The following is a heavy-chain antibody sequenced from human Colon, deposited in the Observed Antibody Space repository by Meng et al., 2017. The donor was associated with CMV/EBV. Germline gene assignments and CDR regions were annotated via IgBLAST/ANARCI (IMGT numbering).Heavy chain of an antibody. V-gene: IGHV1-69*05. D-gene: IGHD2-8*02. J-gene: IGHJ4*02. CDR2: FIPIFTAP. CDR1: GATFTNYD. CDR3: ARGNCSGNTCDTYFDQ. Sequence: GATFTNYDISWVRQAPGQGLEWLGGFIPIFTAPHYTQNMQGRLTISTDRSTTTAYMELTSLTSEDTAVYYCARGNCSGNTCDTYFDQWGQGTLVTVSS.